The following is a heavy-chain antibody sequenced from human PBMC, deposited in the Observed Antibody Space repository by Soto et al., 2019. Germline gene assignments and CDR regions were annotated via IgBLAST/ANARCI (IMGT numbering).Heavy chain of an antibody. Sequence: QLQLQESGPGLVKPSETLSLTCTVCGGSISSSSYYWGWIRQPPGKGLEWIGSIYYSGSTYYNPSLTSQVTISVDTSKKQCSLKLSSVTAADTAVYYCARRVYSGSYPSHFDYWCQGTLLTVSS. CDR2: IYYSGST. CDR1: GGSISSSSYY. J-gene: IGHJ4*02. V-gene: IGHV4-39*01. CDR3: ARRVYSGSYPSHFDY. D-gene: IGHD1-26*01.